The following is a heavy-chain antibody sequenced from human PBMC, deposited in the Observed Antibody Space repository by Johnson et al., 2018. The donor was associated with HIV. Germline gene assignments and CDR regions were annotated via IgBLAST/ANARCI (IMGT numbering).Heavy chain of an antibody. D-gene: IGHD3-16*01. Sequence: VQLVESGGGVVQPGGSLRLSCAASGFTFSSYDMNWVRQAPGKGLEWVGRIKSTTDGGTTDYATAIKGRFTISRDDSKNTLYLQMNSLKTEDTAVYYCATGFGPAFEMWGQGTMVTVSS. V-gene: IGHV3-15*01. J-gene: IGHJ3*02. CDR3: ATGFGPAFEM. CDR2: IKSTTDGGTT. CDR1: GFTFSSYD.